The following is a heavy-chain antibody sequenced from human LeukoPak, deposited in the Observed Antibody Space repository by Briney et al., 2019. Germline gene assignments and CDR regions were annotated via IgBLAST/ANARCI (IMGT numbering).Heavy chain of an antibody. CDR3: AKDLGDPRYYYDSSGSLDY. D-gene: IGHD3-22*01. CDR2: ISGDGGST. Sequence: GGSLRLSCAASGFTFDDYAMRWVRQPPGKGLEWVSLISGDGGSTYYADSVKGRFTISRDNSKNSLYLQKNSLRTEDTALYYCAKDLGDPRYYYDSSGSLDYWGQGTLVTVSS. V-gene: IGHV3-43*02. CDR1: GFTFDDYA. J-gene: IGHJ4*02.